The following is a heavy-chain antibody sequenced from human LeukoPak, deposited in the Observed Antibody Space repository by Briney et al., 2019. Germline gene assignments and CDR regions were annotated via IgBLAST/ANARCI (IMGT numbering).Heavy chain of an antibody. D-gene: IGHD6-6*01. V-gene: IGHV3-53*01. J-gene: IGHJ4*02. Sequence: PGGSLTLSCAASGFTVSTKYMNWVRQAPGKGLGWVSILYSGSDTYYADSVKGRFTISRDSSKNTLFLHMNSLRAEDTAVYYCARATRYSSSYYPFDYWGQGTLVTVSS. CDR3: ARATRYSSSYYPFDY. CDR2: LYSGSDT. CDR1: GFTVSTKY.